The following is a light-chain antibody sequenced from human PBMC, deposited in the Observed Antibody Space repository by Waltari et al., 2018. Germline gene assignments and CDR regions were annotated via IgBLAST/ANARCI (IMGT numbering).Light chain of an antibody. V-gene: IGKV1-17*01. CDR3: LQHNSYPHS. CDR1: QGISSY. J-gene: IGKJ2*03. CDR2: AVS. Sequence: DIQMTQSPSSLSASVGDTVTITFRASQGISSYLNWFQQKPGKAPKLLIYAVSSLESGVTSRFSGSGSGTEFTITISSLQPEDFAAYYCLQHNSYPHSFGQGTKVEIK.